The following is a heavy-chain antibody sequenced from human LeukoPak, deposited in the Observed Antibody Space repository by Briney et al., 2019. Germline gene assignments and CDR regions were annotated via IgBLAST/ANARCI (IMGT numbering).Heavy chain of an antibody. J-gene: IGHJ4*02. CDR2: MDPSGSQK. D-gene: IGHD1-1*01. CDR1: GFTFSTYS. V-gene: IGHV3-7*01. Sequence: PGGSLRLSCAASGFTFSTYSMNWVRQAPGKGLEWVANMDPSGSQKRYVDSVKGRFTISKDNSGTSLYLDMYSLRDEDTAIYYCAIWTSGNFWGQGTLVTVSS. CDR3: AIWTSGNF.